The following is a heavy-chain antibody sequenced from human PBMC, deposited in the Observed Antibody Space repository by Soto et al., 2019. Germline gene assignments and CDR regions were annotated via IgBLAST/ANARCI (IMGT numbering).Heavy chain of an antibody. J-gene: IGHJ4*02. CDR2: MYYSGST. V-gene: IGHV4-31*03. CDR1: GGSINSGGYY. CDR3: ARGYRQSGYSSSWVFDY. D-gene: IGHD6-13*01. Sequence: QVQLRESGPGLVKPSQTLSLTCTVSGGSINSGGYYWNWIRQHQGKGLECIGYMYYSGSTYYTPFLRSRVIISADTSENHFSLKLSSVTAADTAVSFCARGYRQSGYSSSWVFDYWGQGTLVNVSS.